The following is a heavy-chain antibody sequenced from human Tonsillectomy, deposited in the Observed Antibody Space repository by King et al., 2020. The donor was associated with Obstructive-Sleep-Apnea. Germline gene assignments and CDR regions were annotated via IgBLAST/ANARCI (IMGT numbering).Heavy chain of an antibody. D-gene: IGHD5/OR15-5a*01. CDR3: ERGRLVFYALDV. Sequence: QLVQSGAEVKKPGASMKVSCKASGYTFTSYDINWVRQATGQGLEWMGWMNLNSGDTVYTQKFQVRVTMSRNSSIDTAYVELSSLKSKDTAVYFCERGRLVFYALDVGDQGTTVTLSS. CDR1: GYTFTSYD. V-gene: IGHV1-8*01. CDR2: MNLNSGDT. J-gene: IGHJ6*02.